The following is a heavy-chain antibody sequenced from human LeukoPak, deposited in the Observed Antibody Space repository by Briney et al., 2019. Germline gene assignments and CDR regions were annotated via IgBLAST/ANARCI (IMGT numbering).Heavy chain of an antibody. Sequence: ASVKVSCKASGYTFTSYYMHWVRQAPGQGLEWMGIINPSGGSTTYAQKFQGRVTMTRDTSISTAYMELSRLRSDDTAVYYCARDRGSSWSRYYFDYWGQGTLVTVSS. V-gene: IGHV1-46*01. J-gene: IGHJ4*02. CDR1: GYTFTSYY. CDR3: ARDRGSSWSRYYFDY. CDR2: INPSGGST. D-gene: IGHD6-13*01.